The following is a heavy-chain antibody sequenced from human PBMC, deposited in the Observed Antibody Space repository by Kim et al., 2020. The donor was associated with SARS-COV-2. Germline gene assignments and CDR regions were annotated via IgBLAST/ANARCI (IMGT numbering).Heavy chain of an antibody. J-gene: IGHJ5*02. CDR3: VRERGKWGWFDL. D-gene: IGHD7-27*01. CDR1: GFTFSDYS. Sequence: GGSLRLSCAASGFTFSDYSMTWIRQAPGKGLEWLSYISSSGNNIYYAVSVKGRFTISRDNAKRSLDLQMNSLRAEDTAFYYCVRERGKWGWFDLWGQGTLVTLSS. CDR2: ISSSGNNI. V-gene: IGHV3-11*01.